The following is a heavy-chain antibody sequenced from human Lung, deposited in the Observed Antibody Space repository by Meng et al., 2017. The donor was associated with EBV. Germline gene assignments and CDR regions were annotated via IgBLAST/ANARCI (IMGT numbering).Heavy chain of an antibody. V-gene: IGHV4-34*01. J-gene: IGHJ4*02. CDR2: INHSGST. D-gene: IGHD5-18*01. CDR1: GGSFSGYY. CDR3: ARAVDTGYFDY. Sequence: HVTLQQWGGVRLKPSDILSHTGAVYGGSFSGYYWSWIRQPPGKGLEWIGEINHSGSTNYNPSLKSRVTISVDTSKNQFSLKLSSVTAADTAVYYCARAVDTGYFDYWGQGTLVTVSS.